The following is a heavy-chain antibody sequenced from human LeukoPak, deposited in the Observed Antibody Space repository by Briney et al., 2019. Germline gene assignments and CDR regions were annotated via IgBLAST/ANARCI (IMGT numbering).Heavy chain of an antibody. CDR1: GFTFSSYA. CDR3: AKAVAAHRYYYYYYGMDV. D-gene: IGHD6-13*01. V-gene: IGHV3-23*01. J-gene: IGHJ6*02. Sequence: PGGSLRLSCAASGFTFSSYAMSWVRQAPGKGLEWVSAISGSGGSTYYADSVKGRFTISRDNSKNTLYLQMNSLRAEDTAVYYCAKAVAAHRYYYYYYGMDVWGQGTTVTVS. CDR2: ISGSGGST.